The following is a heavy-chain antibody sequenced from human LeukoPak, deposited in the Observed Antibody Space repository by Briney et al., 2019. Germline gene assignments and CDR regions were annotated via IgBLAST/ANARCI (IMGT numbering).Heavy chain of an antibody. CDR1: GGSFSGYY. D-gene: IGHD6-25*01. CDR2: INHSGST. CDR3: ARGIAAGYDAFDI. V-gene: IGHV4-34*01. Sequence: SETLSLTCAVYGGSFSGYYWSWIRQPPGKGLEWIGEINHSGSTNYNPSLKSRVTVSVDTSKNQFSLKLSSVTAADTAVYYCARGIAAGYDAFDIWGQGTMVTVSS. J-gene: IGHJ3*02.